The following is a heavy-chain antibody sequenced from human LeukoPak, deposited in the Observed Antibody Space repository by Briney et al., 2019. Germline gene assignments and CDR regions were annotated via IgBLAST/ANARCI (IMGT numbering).Heavy chain of an antibody. D-gene: IGHD4-17*01. CDR1: GGSISSSSYY. V-gene: IGHV4-39*07. CDR2: IYYSGST. Sequence: PSETLSLTCTVSGGSISSSSYYWGWIRQPPGKGLEWIGSIYYSGSTYYNPSLKSPVTISVDTSKSQFSLKLSSVTAADTAVYYCARVYGDQYYFDYWGQGTLVTVSS. J-gene: IGHJ4*02. CDR3: ARVYGDQYYFDY.